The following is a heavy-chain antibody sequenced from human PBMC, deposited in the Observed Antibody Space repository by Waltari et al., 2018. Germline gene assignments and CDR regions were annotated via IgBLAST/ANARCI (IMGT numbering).Heavy chain of an antibody. V-gene: IGHV4-39*07. CDR3: AREGDSSGPFDY. CDR2: IYYSGST. J-gene: IGHJ4*02. CDR1: GGPISSSSYY. Sequence: QLQLQESGPGLVKHSETLSLTCTVPGGPISSSSYYWGGIRQPPGKGLVWIGGIYYSGSTYYNPSLKSRVTISVDTSKNQFSLKLSSVTAADTAVYYCAREGDSSGPFDYWGQGTLVTVSS. D-gene: IGHD3-22*01.